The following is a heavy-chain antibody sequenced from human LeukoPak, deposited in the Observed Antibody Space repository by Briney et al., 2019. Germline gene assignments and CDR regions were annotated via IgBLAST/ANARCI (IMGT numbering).Heavy chain of an antibody. D-gene: IGHD3-22*01. V-gene: IGHV4-59*01. J-gene: IGHJ4*02. CDR3: ARGSWYYYDSSVEFFDY. CDR2: IYYSGST. CDR1: GGSISSYY. Sequence: PSETLSLTCTVSGGSISSYYWSWIRQPPGKGLEWIGYIYYSGSTNYNPSLQSRVTISVDTSKNQFSLKLSSVTAADTAVYYCARGSWYYYDSSVEFFDYWGQGTLVTVSS.